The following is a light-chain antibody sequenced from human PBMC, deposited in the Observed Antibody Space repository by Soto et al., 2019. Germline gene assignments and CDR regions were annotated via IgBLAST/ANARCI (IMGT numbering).Light chain of an antibody. CDR3: QQVNSYPIT. J-gene: IGKJ5*01. Sequence: DIQLTQSPSFLSASVGDRVTITCRASQGISNYLAWYQQKPGRAPKLLIYIASTLQSGVPSRFSGSYSGTEFTLTITSLQPEDFATYYCQQVNSYPITFDQGTRLEIK. CDR1: QGISNY. V-gene: IGKV1-9*01. CDR2: IAS.